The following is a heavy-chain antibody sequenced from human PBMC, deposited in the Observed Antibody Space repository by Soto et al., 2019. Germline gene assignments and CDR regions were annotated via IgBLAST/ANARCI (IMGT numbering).Heavy chain of an antibody. CDR3: ARDVTLVRDHDAFDI. CDR1: GFTFSSYS. J-gene: IGHJ3*02. V-gene: IGHV3-21*01. D-gene: IGHD2-2*01. Sequence: PGGSLRLSCAASGFTFSSYSMNWVRQAPGKGLEWVSSISGSGKYIYSADSVKGRFTFSRDNAKNSLYLQMDSLRAEDTAVYYCARDVTLVRDHDAFDIWGQGTTVTVS. CDR2: ISGSGKYI.